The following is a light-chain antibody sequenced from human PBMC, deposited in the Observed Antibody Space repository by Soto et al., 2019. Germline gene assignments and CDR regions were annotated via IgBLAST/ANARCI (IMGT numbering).Light chain of an antibody. CDR3: QQLNSDPRT. CDR1: QGISSY. J-gene: IGKJ3*01. CDR2: AAS. Sequence: IQLTQSPSSLSASVGDRVTITCRASQGISSYLAWYQHQPGKAPKLLIYAASTLQTGVPPRFSGSGSGTAFTLTISSLQPEDFGTYYCQQLNSDPRTFGPGTKVDL. V-gene: IGKV1-9*01.